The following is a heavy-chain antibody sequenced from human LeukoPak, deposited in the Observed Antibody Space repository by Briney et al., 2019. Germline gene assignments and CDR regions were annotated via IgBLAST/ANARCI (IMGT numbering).Heavy chain of an antibody. V-gene: IGHV1-2*06. J-gene: IGHJ5*02. CDR3: ARDRASGYTNPNWFDP. CDR2: INPNSGGT. Sequence: ASVKVSCKASGYTFTGYYMHWVRQAPGQGLEWMGRINPNSGGTNYAQKFQGRVTMTTDTSTSTAYMELRSLRSDDTAVYYCARDRASGYTNPNWFDPWGQGSLVTVSS. D-gene: IGHD6-13*01. CDR1: GYTFTGYY.